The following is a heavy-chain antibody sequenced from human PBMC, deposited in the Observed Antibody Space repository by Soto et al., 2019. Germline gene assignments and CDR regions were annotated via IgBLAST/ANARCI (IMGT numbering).Heavy chain of an antibody. CDR1: GGSISGHY. D-gene: IGHD3-3*01. V-gene: IGHV4-59*11. CDR3: ARDVGLQHDTGYYDFWSGKNNGFDP. Sequence: SETLSLTCTVSGGSISGHYCCWIWQPPGKGLQYIGYISYSGSTNYNPSLKSRVTIPVDTSNNQFSLRLSSVTAADTAVYYCARDVGLQHDTGYYDFWSGKNNGFDPWGQGILVTVSS. J-gene: IGHJ5*02. CDR2: ISYSGST.